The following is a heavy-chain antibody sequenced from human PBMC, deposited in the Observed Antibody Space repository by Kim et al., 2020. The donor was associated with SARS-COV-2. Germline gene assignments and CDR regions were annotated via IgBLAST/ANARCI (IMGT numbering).Heavy chain of an antibody. CDR1: GFTFSSYG. D-gene: IGHD1-26*01. CDR2: IWYDGSNK. V-gene: IGHV3-33*01. Sequence: GGSLRLSCAASGFTFSSYGMHWVRQAPGKGLEWVAVIWYDGSNKYYADSVKGRFTISRDNSKNTLYLQMNSLRAEDTAVYYCASPVGATNYGMDVWGQGTTVTVSS. CDR3: ASPVGATNYGMDV. J-gene: IGHJ6*02.